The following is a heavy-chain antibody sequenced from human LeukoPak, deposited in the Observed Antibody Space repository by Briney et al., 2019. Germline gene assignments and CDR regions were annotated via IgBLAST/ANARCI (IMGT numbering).Heavy chain of an antibody. Sequence: GGSLRLSCAASGFTFSSYVMTWVSQAPGTGLEWVSAISSSGGTTYYADSVQDRFTVSRDNSDNTLYLQMNSLRAEDTAVYFCAGRHCSGGGCYFAGADPFDYWGQGTLVTVSS. V-gene: IGHV3-23*01. D-gene: IGHD2-15*01. CDR3: AGRHCSGGGCYFAGADPFDY. J-gene: IGHJ4*02. CDR2: ISSSGGTT. CDR1: GFTFSSYV.